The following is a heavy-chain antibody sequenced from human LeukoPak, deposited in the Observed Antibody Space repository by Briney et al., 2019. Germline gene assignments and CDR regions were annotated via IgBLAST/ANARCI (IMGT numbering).Heavy chain of an antibody. CDR2: IYYSGST. CDR1: GGSISSYY. V-gene: IGHV4-59*01. D-gene: IGHD5-18*01. J-gene: IGHJ4*02. Sequence: SETLSLTCTVSGGSISSYYWSWNRQPPGKGLEWIGYIYYSGSTNYNPSLKSRVTISVDTSKNQFSLKLSSVTAADTAVYYCARGYSYGQLRYFDYWGQGTLVTVSS. CDR3: ARGYSYGQLRYFDY.